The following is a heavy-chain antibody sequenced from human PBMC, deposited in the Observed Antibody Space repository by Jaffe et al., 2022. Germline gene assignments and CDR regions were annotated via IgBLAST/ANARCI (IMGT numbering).Heavy chain of an antibody. V-gene: IGHV3-9*01. CDR1: GFTFDDYA. J-gene: IGHJ4*02. CDR3: AKDSGSSGWYGGVDY. CDR2: ISWNSGSI. Sequence: EVQLVESGGGLVQPGRSLRLSCAASGFTFDDYAMHWVRQAPGKGLEWVSGISWNSGSIGYADSVKGRFTISRDNAKNSLYLQMNSLRAEDTALYYCAKDSGSSGWYGGVDYWGQGTLVTVSS. D-gene: IGHD6-19*01.